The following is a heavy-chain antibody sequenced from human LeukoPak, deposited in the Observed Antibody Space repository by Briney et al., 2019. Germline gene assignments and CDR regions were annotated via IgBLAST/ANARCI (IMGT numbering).Heavy chain of an antibody. CDR2: INVNGGAM. CDR1: GFSFNDYY. D-gene: IGHD6-13*01. V-gene: IGHV3-11*01. CDR3: ARGPRILAAGSYYFDY. Sequence: GWSLRLSCAASGFSFNDYYFSWIRPAAGRGREWVSFINVNGGAMYYADFVKGRFTISMDNAKSSLYLEMNSLRVEDTAVYYCARGPRILAAGSYYFDYWGQGSLVTVSS. J-gene: IGHJ4*02.